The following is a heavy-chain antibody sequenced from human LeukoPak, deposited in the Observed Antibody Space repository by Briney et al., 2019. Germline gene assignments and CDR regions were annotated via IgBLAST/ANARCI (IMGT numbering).Heavy chain of an antibody. CDR3: ARNYDGGWFDP. J-gene: IGHJ5*02. CDR1: GYTFTNYY. Sequence: ASVKVSCKASGYTFTNYYIHWVRQAPGQGLEWTGIINPSGGSPTYAQNFQGRVTMTRDTSTSTVYMELSSLRSEDTAVYYCARNYDGGWFDPWGQGTLVTVSS. CDR2: INPSGGSP. V-gene: IGHV1-46*01. D-gene: IGHD3-3*01.